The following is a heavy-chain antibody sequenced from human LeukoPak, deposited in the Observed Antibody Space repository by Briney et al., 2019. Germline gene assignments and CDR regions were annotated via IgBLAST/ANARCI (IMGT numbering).Heavy chain of an antibody. V-gene: IGHV4-39*01. D-gene: IGHD2-21*02. CDR3: ARVTYGPPSLNEPSLKYYFDY. J-gene: IGHJ4*02. CDR2: IYYSGST. Sequence: PSETLSLTCTVSGGSISSSSYYWGWIRQPPGKGLEWIGSIYYSGSTYYNPSLKSRVTISVDTSKNQFSLKLSSVTAADTAVYYCARVTYGPPSLNEPSLKYYFDYWGQGTLVTVSS. CDR1: GGSISSSSYY.